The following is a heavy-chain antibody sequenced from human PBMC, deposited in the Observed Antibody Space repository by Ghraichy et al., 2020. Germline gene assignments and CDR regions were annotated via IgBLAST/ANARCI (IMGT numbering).Heavy chain of an antibody. CDR3: ARTKTLYTPYYGMDA. Sequence: LSLTCTVSGDSISTYYWSWIRQPPGKGLEWIGCIHHTGNTNYDPSVKSRVTISVDTSKNQFSLQLSSVTAADTAVYYCARTKTLYTPYYGMDAWGQGTTVTISS. CDR1: GDSISTYY. D-gene: IGHD4-11*01. J-gene: IGHJ6*02. V-gene: IGHV4-4*09. CDR2: IHHTGNT.